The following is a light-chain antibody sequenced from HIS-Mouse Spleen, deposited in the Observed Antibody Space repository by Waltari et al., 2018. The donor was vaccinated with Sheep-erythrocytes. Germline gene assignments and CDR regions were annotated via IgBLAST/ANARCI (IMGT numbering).Light chain of an antibody. V-gene: IGLV3-1*01. CDR2: QDS. CDR3: QAWDSSTAV. Sequence: SYELTQPPSVSVSPGQTASITCPGDKLGDKYACWYQQKPGQSPVLVIYQDSKRPSGIPERFSGSTSGHTATLTISGTQAMDEADYYCQAWDSSTAVFGGGTKLTVL. CDR1: KLGDKY. J-gene: IGLJ2*01.